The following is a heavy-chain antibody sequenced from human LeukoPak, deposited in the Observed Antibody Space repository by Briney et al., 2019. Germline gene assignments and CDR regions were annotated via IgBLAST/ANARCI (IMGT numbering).Heavy chain of an antibody. D-gene: IGHD3-10*01. CDR2: ISSSSSYI. Sequence: SGGSLRLSCAASGFTFSSYSMNWVRQAPGKGLEWVSSISSSSSYIYYADSVKGRFTISRDNAKNSLYLQMNSLRAEDTAVYYCARGVYGSGSYYNYYWGQGTLVTVSS. CDR1: GFTFSSYS. J-gene: IGHJ4*02. CDR3: ARGVYGSGSYYNYY. V-gene: IGHV3-21*01.